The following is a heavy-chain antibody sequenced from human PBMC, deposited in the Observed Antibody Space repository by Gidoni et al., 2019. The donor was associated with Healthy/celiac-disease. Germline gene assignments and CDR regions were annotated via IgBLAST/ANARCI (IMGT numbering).Heavy chain of an antibody. CDR3: ARDGLITFVGVIAH. V-gene: IGHV3-33*01. CDR1: GFTFSSYG. Sequence: QVQLVESGGGVVLPGRSLRLSCAASGFTFSSYGMHWVRQAPGKGLEWLAVIWHDGSNKYYADSVKGRFTISRDNSKNTLYLQMNSLRAEDTAVYYCARDGLITFVGVIAHWGQGTLVTVSS. J-gene: IGHJ5*02. D-gene: IGHD3-16*01. CDR2: IWHDGSNK.